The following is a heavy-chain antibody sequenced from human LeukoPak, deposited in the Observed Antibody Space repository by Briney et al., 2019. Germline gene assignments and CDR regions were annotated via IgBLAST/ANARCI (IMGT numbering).Heavy chain of an antibody. CDR2: IYSGGST. CDR1: GFTVSSNY. CDR3: ARTSPYSSGWYGLETYYYYYGMDV. V-gene: IGHV3-53*04. Sequence: PGGSLRLSCAASGFTVSSNYMSWVRQAPGKGLEWVSVIYSGGSTYYSDSVKGRFTISRHNSKNTLYLQMKSLRAEDTAVYYCARTSPYSSGWYGLETYYYYYGMDVWGQGTTVTVSS. J-gene: IGHJ6*02. D-gene: IGHD6-19*01.